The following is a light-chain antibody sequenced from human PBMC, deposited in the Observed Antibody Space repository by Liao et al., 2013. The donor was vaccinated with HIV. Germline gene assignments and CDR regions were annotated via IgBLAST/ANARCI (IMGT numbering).Light chain of an antibody. Sequence: SYELTQPPSVSVSPGQTASITCSGDKLGDKFASWYQQKPGQSPLLVIYQDNKRPLGIPERFSGSNSGNTATLTISGTQAMDEADYYCQAWDSTIAYVFGTGTKVTVL. J-gene: IGLJ1*01. CDR2: QDN. V-gene: IGLV3-1*01. CDR3: QAWDSTIAYV. CDR1: KLGDKF.